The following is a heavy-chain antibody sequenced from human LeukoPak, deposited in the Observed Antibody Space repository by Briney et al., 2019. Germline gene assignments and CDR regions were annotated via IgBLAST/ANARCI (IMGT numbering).Heavy chain of an antibody. CDR3: AREEAAAGRSFGY. V-gene: IGHV4-59*01. J-gene: IGHJ4*02. CDR2: IYYSGAT. D-gene: IGHD6-13*01. CDR1: GGSFSGYY. Sequence: PSETLSLTCAVYGGSFSGYYWTWIRQPPGKGLEWIGYIYYSGATNSNPSLKSRVTISVDTSKNQFSLNLTSVTAADTAVYYCAREEAAAGRSFGYWGQGILVTVSS.